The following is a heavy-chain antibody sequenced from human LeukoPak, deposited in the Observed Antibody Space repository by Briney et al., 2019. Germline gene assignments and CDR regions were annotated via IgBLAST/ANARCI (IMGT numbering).Heavy chain of an antibody. Sequence: ASVKVSCKASGGTFSSYAISWVRQAPGQGLEWMGGIIPIFGTANYAQKFQGRVTITADESTSTAYMELSSLRSEDTAVYYCARGCSSTSCYFADFDYWGQGTLVTVSS. CDR2: IIPIFGTA. J-gene: IGHJ4*02. CDR1: GGTFSSYA. D-gene: IGHD2-2*01. V-gene: IGHV1-69*01. CDR3: ARGCSSTSCYFADFDY.